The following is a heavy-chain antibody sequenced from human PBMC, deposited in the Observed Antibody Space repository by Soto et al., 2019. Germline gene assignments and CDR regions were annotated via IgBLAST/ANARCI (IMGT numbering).Heavy chain of an antibody. CDR1: GETFSTFA. D-gene: IGHD1-1*01. V-gene: IGHV1-69*01. CDR2: IIPLFGTA. J-gene: IGHJ5*02. Sequence: QVQLLQSGAELKRPGSSVKVSCKASGETFSTFAITWVRQAPGHGPEWMGGIIPLFGTAHYARRFEDRVTMTADESTSTAYMELRSLTSEDTATYYCARGSPCSTTTCSLNEVWFDPWGQGTRVTGST. CDR3: ARGSPCSTTTCSLNEVWFDP.